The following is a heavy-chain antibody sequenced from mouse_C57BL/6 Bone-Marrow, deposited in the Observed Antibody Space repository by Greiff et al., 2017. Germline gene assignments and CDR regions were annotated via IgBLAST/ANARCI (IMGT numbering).Heavy chain of an antibody. D-gene: IGHD1-1*01. J-gene: IGHJ1*03. V-gene: IGHV1-75*01. CDR2: IFPGSGST. Sequence: VQLQQSGPELVKPGASVKISCKASGYTFTDYYINWVKQRPGQGLEWIGWIFPGSGSTYYNEKFKGKATLTVDKSSSTAYMLLSSLTSEDSAVYFCARWYYYGSSSYFDVWGTGTTVTVSS. CDR1: GYTFTDYY. CDR3: ARWYYYGSSSYFDV.